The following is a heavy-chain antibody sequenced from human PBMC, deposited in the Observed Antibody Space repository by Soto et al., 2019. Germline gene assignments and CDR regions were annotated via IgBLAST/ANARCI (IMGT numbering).Heavy chain of an antibody. CDR2: IWPDGNDK. V-gene: IGHV3-33*01. CDR1: GLTFSTFA. CDR3: VRGSSCSNGVRYNLGWFGP. J-gene: IGHJ5*02. Sequence: GGSLRLSCTTSGLTFSTFALHWVRQAPGKGLEWVAIIWPDGNDKYYADSVKGRFTISSDNSKNTLSLQMNGLRDEDTAVYYCVRGSSCSNGVRYNLGWFGPWGQGTLVTVSS. D-gene: IGHD2-8*01.